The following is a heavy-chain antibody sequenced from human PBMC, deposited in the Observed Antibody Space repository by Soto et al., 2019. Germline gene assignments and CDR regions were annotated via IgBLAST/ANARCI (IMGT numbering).Heavy chain of an antibody. Sequence: SVKVSCKASGGTFSSYAISRVRQAPGQGLEWMGGIIPIFGTANYAQKFQGRVTITADESTSTAYMELSSLRSEDTAVYYCARVPRGSYRFPYYYYGMNVWGQGTTVTVSS. CDR3: ARVPRGSYRFPYYYYGMNV. V-gene: IGHV1-69*13. J-gene: IGHJ6*02. CDR1: GGTFSSYA. D-gene: IGHD3-16*02. CDR2: IIPIFGTA.